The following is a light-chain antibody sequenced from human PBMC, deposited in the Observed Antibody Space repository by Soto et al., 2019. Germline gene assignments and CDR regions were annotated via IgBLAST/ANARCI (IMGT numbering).Light chain of an antibody. V-gene: IGLV2-14*01. CDR2: EVS. J-gene: IGLJ1*01. Sequence: QSALTQPASVSGSPVQSITISCTGTSSDVGIYNYVSWYQQHPGKAPKLMIYEVSNRPSGVPNRFSGSKSGNTASLTISGLQAEDEADYYCNSYTSSSTQVFGTGTKVTVL. CDR3: NSYTSSSTQV. CDR1: SSDVGIYNY.